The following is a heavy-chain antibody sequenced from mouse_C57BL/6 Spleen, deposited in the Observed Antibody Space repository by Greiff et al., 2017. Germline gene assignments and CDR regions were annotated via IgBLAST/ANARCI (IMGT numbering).Heavy chain of an antibody. CDR1: GFTFSDYY. CDR3: ARKLVGGTNWDWYFDV. J-gene: IGHJ1*03. Sequence: EVKLMESEGGLVQPGSSMKLSCTASGFTFSDYYMAWVRQVPEKGLEWVANINYDGSSTYYLDSLKSRFIISRDNAKNILYLQMSSLKSEDTATYYCARKLVGGTNWDWYFDVWGTGTTVTVSS. V-gene: IGHV5-16*01. CDR2: INYDGSST. D-gene: IGHD4-1*01.